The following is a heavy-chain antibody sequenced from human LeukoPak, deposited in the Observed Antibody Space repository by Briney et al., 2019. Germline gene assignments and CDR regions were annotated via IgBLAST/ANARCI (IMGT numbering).Heavy chain of an antibody. CDR3: ATYRQVLLPFES. J-gene: IGHJ4*02. V-gene: IGHV3-23*01. Sequence: PGGSLRLSCAASGFTFSSYGMSWVRQPPGKGLEWVSSIFPSGGEIHYADSVRGRFTISRDNSKSPLSLQMNSLRAEDTAIYYCATYRQVLLPFESWGQGTLVTVSS. CDR1: GFTFSSYG. D-gene: IGHD2-8*02. CDR2: IFPSGGEI.